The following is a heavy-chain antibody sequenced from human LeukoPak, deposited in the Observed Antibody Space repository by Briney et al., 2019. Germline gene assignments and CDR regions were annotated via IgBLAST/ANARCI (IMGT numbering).Heavy chain of an antibody. CDR1: GGSIGTYY. CDR2: IYASGST. Sequence: SETLSLTCSVSGGSIGTYYWNWIRQPAGKGLEWIGRIYASGSTSFNPSLKSRVAMSIDTSKTQFSLNLNSVTAADTAVYYCARTRDASYWYFDYWGQGTLVTISS. CDR3: ARTRDASYWYFDY. D-gene: IGHD1-26*01. J-gene: IGHJ4*02. V-gene: IGHV4-4*07.